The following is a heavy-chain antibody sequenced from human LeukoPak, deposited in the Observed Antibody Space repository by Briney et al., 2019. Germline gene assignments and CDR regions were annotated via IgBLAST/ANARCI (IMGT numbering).Heavy chain of an antibody. Sequence: PGGSLRLSCAASGFTFSSYAMHWVRQAPGKGLEWVAVISYDGSNKYYADSVRGRFTISRDNSKNTLYLQMNSLRAEDTAVYYCAKGEVVPAAIYGMDVWGQGTTVTVS. J-gene: IGHJ6*02. CDR1: GFTFSSYA. V-gene: IGHV3-30-3*01. CDR2: ISYDGSNK. CDR3: AKGEVVPAAIYGMDV. D-gene: IGHD2-2*02.